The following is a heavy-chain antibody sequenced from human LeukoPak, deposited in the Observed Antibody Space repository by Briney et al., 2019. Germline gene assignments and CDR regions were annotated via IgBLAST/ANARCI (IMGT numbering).Heavy chain of an antibody. CDR2: INPNSGLT. D-gene: IGHD2-15*01. CDR1: VYTLGEYD. J-gene: IGHJ4*02. V-gene: IGHV1-2*02. CDR3: ARDVVVVPAVEAEDC. Sequence: GASVKVSCKASVYTLGEYDMPCVRQAPGQGLEWMGWINPNSGLTNYAQRFQGRVTMTADTSVNTAYMHLTGLTSDGSTVYYCARDVVVVPAVEAEDCWGQGTLVIVSS.